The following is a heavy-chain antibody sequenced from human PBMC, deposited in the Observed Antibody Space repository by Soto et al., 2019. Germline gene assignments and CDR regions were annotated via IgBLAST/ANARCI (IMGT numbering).Heavy chain of an antibody. CDR1: GFRFSSYW. V-gene: IGHV3-74*01. CDR3: ATERDRLHAFAI. CDR2: INSDGNWT. J-gene: IGHJ3*02. Sequence: GGSLRLSCAASGFRFSSYWMHWVRQAPGQGLVWVSHINSDGNWTTYADSVKGRFTISRDNSKNTLYLQMNSLRAEDTAVYYCATERDRLHAFAIRGQGTVVTVSS.